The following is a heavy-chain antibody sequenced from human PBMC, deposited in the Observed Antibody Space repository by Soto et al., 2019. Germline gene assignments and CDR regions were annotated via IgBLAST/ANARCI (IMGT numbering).Heavy chain of an antibody. Sequence: ASVKVSCKASGYTFTGYYMHWVRQAPGQGLEWMGWINPNSGGTNYAQKFQGWVTMTRDTSISTTYMELSRLRSDDTAVYYCARSGGEGYYYMDVWGKGTTVTAP. CDR1: GYTFTGYY. CDR3: ARSGGEGYYYMDV. CDR2: INPNSGGT. D-gene: IGHD3-16*01. J-gene: IGHJ6*03. V-gene: IGHV1-2*04.